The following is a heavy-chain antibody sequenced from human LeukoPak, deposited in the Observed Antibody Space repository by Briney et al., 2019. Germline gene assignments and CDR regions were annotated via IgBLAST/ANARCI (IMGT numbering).Heavy chain of an antibody. J-gene: IGHJ6*03. Sequence: PGGSLRLSCAASGFTFSIYAMHWVRQAPGKGLEWVAVISYDESNKYYADSVKGRFTISRDNSKNTLYLQMNSLRAEDTAVYYCARDRRDIPGLYMDVWGKGTTVTVSS. V-gene: IGHV3-30*04. CDR2: ISYDESNK. CDR3: ARDRRDIPGLYMDV. D-gene: IGHD3-9*01. CDR1: GFTFSIYA.